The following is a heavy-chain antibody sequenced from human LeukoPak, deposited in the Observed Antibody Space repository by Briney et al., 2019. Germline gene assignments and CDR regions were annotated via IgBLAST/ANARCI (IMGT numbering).Heavy chain of an antibody. V-gene: IGHV3-74*01. J-gene: IGHJ4*02. CDR2: NSTDGSST. CDR1: GFTFSIFW. CDR3: ARRQRLGYCSSTSCKAFDY. Sequence: GGSLRLSCAASGFTFSIFWMHWVRQAPGKGLVWVSRNSTDGSSTSYADSVKGRFTISRDNAKNTLYLQMNSLRAEDTAVYYCARRQRLGYCSSTSCKAFDYWGQGTLVTVSS. D-gene: IGHD2-2*01.